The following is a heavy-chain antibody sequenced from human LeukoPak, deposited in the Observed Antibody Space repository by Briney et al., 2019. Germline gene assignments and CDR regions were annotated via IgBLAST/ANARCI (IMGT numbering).Heavy chain of an antibody. CDR3: AGKQQYGDYGPPDY. Sequence: PGRSLRLSCAASGFTLSTYGMHWVRQAPGKGLEWVTFISYEGTTKRYADSVKGRFTISRDNSKNTLYLQMNSLRAEDTAVYYCAGKQQYGDYGPPDYWGQGTLVTVSS. CDR1: GFTLSTYG. D-gene: IGHD4-17*01. J-gene: IGHJ4*02. V-gene: IGHV3-30*03. CDR2: ISYEGTTK.